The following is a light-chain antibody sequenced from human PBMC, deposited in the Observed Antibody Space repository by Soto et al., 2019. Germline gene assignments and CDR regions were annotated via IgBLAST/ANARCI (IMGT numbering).Light chain of an antibody. CDR1: QTFSNSF. CDR2: GAS. CDR3: QQYAGPPTT. J-gene: IGKJ5*01. Sequence: IVLTQSPGTLSLSPGERATLSCRASQTFSNSFLSWFQQIPGQAPRLLIYGASMRATGIPDRFSGSGSGTDFTLNISRLEPDDFAVYFCQQYAGPPTTFGQGTRLEIK. V-gene: IGKV3-20*01.